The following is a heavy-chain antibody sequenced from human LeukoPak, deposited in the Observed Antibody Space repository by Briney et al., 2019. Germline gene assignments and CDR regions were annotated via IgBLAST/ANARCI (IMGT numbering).Heavy chain of an antibody. CDR2: IFYSGHS. Sequence: SETLSLTCSVSGAFSSRYNWSGVRQPLGKGLGWRVYIFYSGHSNYNPSLTSRISMSVDTSTAQFSLELTSVTAADTAVYYCARIDPLGFFDQWGPGTLVTVSS. CDR3: ARIDPLGFFDQ. V-gene: IGHV4-59*12. D-gene: IGHD6-25*01. CDR1: GAFSSRYN. J-gene: IGHJ4*02.